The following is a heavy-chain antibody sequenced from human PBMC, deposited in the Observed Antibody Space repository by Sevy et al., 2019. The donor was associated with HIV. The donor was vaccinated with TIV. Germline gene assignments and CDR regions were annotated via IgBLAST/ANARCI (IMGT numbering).Heavy chain of an antibody. J-gene: IGHJ1*01. Sequence: GGSLRLSCAASGFTFSSFFMHWVRQAPGKGLEWVATISYDGSNEHYADSVKGRFTISRDNSKNALYMQMHSLRAEDTAVYYCALERLSSDGAEYFQYWGQGTLVTVSS. CDR1: GFTFSSFF. CDR3: ALERLSSDGAEYFQY. V-gene: IGHV3-30-3*01. CDR2: ISYDGSNE. D-gene: IGHD1-1*01.